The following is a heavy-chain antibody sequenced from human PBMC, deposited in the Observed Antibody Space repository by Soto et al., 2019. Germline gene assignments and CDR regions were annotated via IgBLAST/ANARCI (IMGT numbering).Heavy chain of an antibody. CDR1: GFTFSAYD. D-gene: IGHD5-18*01. CDR2: ISVSGGIT. Sequence: GGFLRLSCAASGFTFSAYDMIWFPQAPGKGLEGVAIISVSGGITDYADSVKGRFTISRDNSKNPLDLQMNSLRAEDTAGNYCAERLGYSSGPFEYWGRGTLVTVSS. CDR3: AERLGYSSGPFEY. V-gene: IGHV3-23*01. J-gene: IGHJ4*02.